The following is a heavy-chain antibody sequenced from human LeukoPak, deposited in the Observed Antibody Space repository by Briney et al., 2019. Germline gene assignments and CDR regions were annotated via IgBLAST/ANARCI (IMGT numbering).Heavy chain of an antibody. J-gene: IGHJ4*02. Sequence: GGSLRLSCAASGFTFSDYYMSWIRQAPGKGLEWVSDISGTSIYTNYADSAKGRFTISRDNAKNSLYLQMNSLRAEDTAVYYCAREDGYSSSWYSDYWGQGTLVTVSS. CDR1: GFTFSDYY. D-gene: IGHD6-13*01. V-gene: IGHV3-11*05. CDR3: AREDGYSSSWYSDY. CDR2: ISGTSIYT.